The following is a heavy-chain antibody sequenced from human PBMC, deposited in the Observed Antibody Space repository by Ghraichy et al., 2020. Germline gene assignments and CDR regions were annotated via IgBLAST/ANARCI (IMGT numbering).Heavy chain of an antibody. V-gene: IGHV1-8*01. J-gene: IGHJ4*02. CDR3: ARGLTYYDYIWGSYRQTKTFDY. CDR2: MNPNSGNT. Sequence: ASVKVSCKDSGYIFTSYDINWVRQATGQGLEWMGWMNPNSGNTGYAQKFQGRVTMTRNTSISTAYMELSSLRSEDTAVYYCARGLTYYDYIWGSYRQTKTFDYWGQGTLVTVSS. CDR1: GYIFTSYD. D-gene: IGHD3-16*02.